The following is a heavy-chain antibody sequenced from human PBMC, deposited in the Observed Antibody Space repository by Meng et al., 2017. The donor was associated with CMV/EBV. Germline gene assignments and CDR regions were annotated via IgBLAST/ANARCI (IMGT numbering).Heavy chain of an antibody. Sequence: GGSLRLSCAASGFTVSSNEMSWVRQAPGKGLEWISVIYNDDSTHYVDSVKGRFTISRDDSKNTLYLQMNSLRAEDTAVYYCSYRYYFDYWGQGTTVTVSS. J-gene: IGHJ4*02. CDR1: GFTVSSNE. D-gene: IGHD3-16*02. V-gene: IGHV3-53*01. CDR2: IYNDDST. CDR3: SYRYYFDY.